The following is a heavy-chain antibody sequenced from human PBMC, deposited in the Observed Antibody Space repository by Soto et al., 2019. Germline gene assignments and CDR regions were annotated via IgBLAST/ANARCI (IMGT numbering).Heavy chain of an antibody. J-gene: IGHJ3*02. CDR2: IYPGDSET. CDR3: ARRSWNDAFDI. CDR1: GYSFTNYW. D-gene: IGHD1-1*01. Sequence: GESLKISCQGSGYSFTNYWIAWVRQMPGKGLEWMGIIYPGDSETRYSPSFQGQVTMSAAKSISTAYLQWSSLKASDTAMYYCARRSWNDAFDIWGQGTMVTVSS. V-gene: IGHV5-51*01.